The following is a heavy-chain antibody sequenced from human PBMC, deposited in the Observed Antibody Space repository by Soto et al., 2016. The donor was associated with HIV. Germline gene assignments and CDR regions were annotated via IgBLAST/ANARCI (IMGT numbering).Heavy chain of an antibody. D-gene: IGHD2-21*01. V-gene: IGHV3-73*01. J-gene: IGHJ6*02. CDR2: IRSKANNYAT. CDR3: TRLLWSHIRTYGMDV. Sequence: EVQLVESGGGLVQPGGSLKLSCAASGFTFSGSVMHWVRQASGKGLEWVGRIRSKANNYATAYAASVKGRFTFSRDDSKNTAYLQMNSLKIEDTAVYYCTRLLWSHIRTYGMDVWGQGLRSPSP. CDR1: GFTFSGSV.